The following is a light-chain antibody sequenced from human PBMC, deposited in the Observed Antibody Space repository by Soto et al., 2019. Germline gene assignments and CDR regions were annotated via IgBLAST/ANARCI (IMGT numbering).Light chain of an antibody. V-gene: IGLV3-21*02. Sequence: SYELTQPPSVSVAPGQTARITCGGNNVGSNSVHWYQQKPGQAPVLVIYDNSDRPSGIPERFSGSNSGNTATLTISWVEAGDEADYYCQVWDSSSDHGVFGGGTKLTVL. CDR2: DNS. CDR1: NVGSNS. J-gene: IGLJ3*02. CDR3: QVWDSSSDHGV.